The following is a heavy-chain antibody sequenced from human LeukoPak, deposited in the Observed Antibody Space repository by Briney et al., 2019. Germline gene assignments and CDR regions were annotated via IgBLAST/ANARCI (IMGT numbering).Heavy chain of an antibody. CDR3: ARNQAVAANRGAFDI. D-gene: IGHD6-19*01. J-gene: IGHJ3*02. CDR1: GYSISSNNW. V-gene: IGHV4-28*01. CDR2: IYYSGNP. Sequence: PSETLSLTCAVSGYSISSNNWWGGSRQPPGKGVGWIGNIYYSGNPYYCPYNPSLTTRVTMSVHTSKNQFSLQLDSVTEIDTAMYYCARNQAVAANRGAFDIWGQGTMVTVSS.